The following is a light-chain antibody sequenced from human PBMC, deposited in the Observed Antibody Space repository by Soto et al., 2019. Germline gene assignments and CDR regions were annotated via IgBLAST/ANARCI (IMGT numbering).Light chain of an antibody. CDR3: QQFHNWPRT. CDR2: GAS. V-gene: IGKV3-15*01. Sequence: EIVMTQSPATMSVSPGERATLSCRASQSMGSNRLLIYGASTRAAGIPARFSGSGSGTEFTLTITSLQSEDFAVYYCQQFHNWPRTFGQGTKVDNK. CDR1: QSMGSN. J-gene: IGKJ1*01.